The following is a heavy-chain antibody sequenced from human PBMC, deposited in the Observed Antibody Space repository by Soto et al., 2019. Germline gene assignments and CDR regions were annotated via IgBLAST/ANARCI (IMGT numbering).Heavy chain of an antibody. V-gene: IGHV3-66*01. CDR2: IYSGGST. CDR1: GFTVSSNY. Sequence: EVQLVESGGGLVQPGGSLRLSCAASGFTVSSNYMSWVRQAPGKGLEWVSVIYSGGSTYYADSVKGRFTISRDNSKNTLYLHMNSLRAEDTAVYYCAREWGGDPTYSSGWTFGYWGQGTLVTVSS. D-gene: IGHD6-19*01. CDR3: AREWGGDPTYSSGWTFGY. J-gene: IGHJ4*02.